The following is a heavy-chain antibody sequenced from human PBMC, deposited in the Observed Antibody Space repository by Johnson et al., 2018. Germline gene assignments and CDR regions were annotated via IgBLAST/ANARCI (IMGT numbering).Heavy chain of an antibody. J-gene: IGHJ6*02. D-gene: IGHD6-6*01. Sequence: VQLQESGGGLVQPGGSLRLSCVASGFTFSSYWMHWVRQAPGKGLVWVSRINSDGSIISYADSVRGRFTISRDNAKNTVFLQMNSLRADDTAVYYCTRDRRISSSSRYGMDVWGQGTTVTVSS. V-gene: IGHV3-74*01. CDR3: TRDRRISSSSRYGMDV. CDR2: INSDGSII. CDR1: GFTFSSYW.